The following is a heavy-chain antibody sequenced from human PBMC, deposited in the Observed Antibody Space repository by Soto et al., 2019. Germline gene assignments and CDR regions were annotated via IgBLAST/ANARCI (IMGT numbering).Heavy chain of an antibody. CDR2: INHSGST. Sequence: QVQLQQWGAGLLKPSETLSLTCAVYGGSFSGYYWTWIRQPPGTGLAWIGEINHSGSTNYNPSLKIRVTIAVDTSKNPLSLKLTSVTAADTDVYYCASDKSTGLFDYWGQGTLVTVSS. CDR1: GGSFSGYY. D-gene: IGHD2-8*02. J-gene: IGHJ4*02. CDR3: ASDKSTGLFDY. V-gene: IGHV4-34*01.